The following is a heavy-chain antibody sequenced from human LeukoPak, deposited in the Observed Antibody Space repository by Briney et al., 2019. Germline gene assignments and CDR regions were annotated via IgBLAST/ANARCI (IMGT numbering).Heavy chain of an antibody. V-gene: IGHV1-3*01. J-gene: IGHJ4*02. Sequence: GASVKVSCKASGYIFTAYTMHWVRQAPGQSLEWMGWINAGKANIKYSQNFQGRVTITGDTSASITYMELSSLRSEDTAVYYCARLRAAGYSYGYGFDYWGQGSLVTVSS. CDR2: INAGKANI. CDR1: GYIFTAYT. CDR3: ARLRAAGYSYGYGFDY. D-gene: IGHD5-18*01.